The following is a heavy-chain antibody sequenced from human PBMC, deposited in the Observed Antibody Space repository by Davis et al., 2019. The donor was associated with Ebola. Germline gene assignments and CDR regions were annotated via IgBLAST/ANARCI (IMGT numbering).Heavy chain of an antibody. CDR2: IIPILGIA. CDR3: ARVGNAVLFQH. CDR1: GYTFTGDY. Sequence: SVKVSCKASGYTFTGDYMHWVRQAPGQGLEWMGGIIPILGIANYAQKFQGRVTITADESTSTAYMELSSLRSEDTAVYYCARVGNAVLFQHWGQGTLVTVSS. V-gene: IGHV1-69*10. D-gene: IGHD1-1*01. J-gene: IGHJ1*01.